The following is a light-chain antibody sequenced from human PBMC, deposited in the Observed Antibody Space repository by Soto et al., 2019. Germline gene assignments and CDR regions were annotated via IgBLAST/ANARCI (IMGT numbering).Light chain of an antibody. CDR1: QSVSSSY. J-gene: IGKJ5*01. CDR3: QQYGSSPLIP. Sequence: EIVLTQSPGTLSLSPGERATLSCRASQSVSSSYLAWYQQKPGQAPRLLIYGASSRATGIPDRFSGSGSGTDFTLTISRLVPEDFAVYYCQQYGSSPLIPFGQGTRLEIK. V-gene: IGKV3-20*01. CDR2: GAS.